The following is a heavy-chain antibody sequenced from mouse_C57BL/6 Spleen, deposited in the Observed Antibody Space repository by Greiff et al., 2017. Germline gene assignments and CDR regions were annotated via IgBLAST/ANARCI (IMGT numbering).Heavy chain of an antibody. CDR2: IDPETGGT. D-gene: IGHD2-14*01. J-gene: IGHJ3*01. V-gene: IGHV1-15*01. Sequence: QVHVKQSGAELVRPGASVTLSCKASGYTFTDYEMHWVKQTPVHGLEWIGAIDPETGGTAYNQKFKGKAILTADKSSSTAYMELRSLTSEDSAVYYCTSVRWFAYWGQGTLVTVSA. CDR1: GYTFTDYE. CDR3: TSVRWFAY.